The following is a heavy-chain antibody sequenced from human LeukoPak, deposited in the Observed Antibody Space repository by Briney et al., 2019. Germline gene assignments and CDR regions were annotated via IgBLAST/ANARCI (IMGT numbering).Heavy chain of an antibody. CDR1: GFTFGDYA. CDR2: IRSKAYGGTT. CDR3: PREAVAGPYFDY. Sequence: GGSLRLSCTASGFTFGDYAMSWVRQAPGKGLEWVGFIRSKAYGGTTEYAASVKGRFTITRDDSKSIAYLQMNSLKTEDTAVYYCPREAVAGPYFDYWGQGTLVTVSS. J-gene: IGHJ4*02. V-gene: IGHV3-49*04. D-gene: IGHD6-19*01.